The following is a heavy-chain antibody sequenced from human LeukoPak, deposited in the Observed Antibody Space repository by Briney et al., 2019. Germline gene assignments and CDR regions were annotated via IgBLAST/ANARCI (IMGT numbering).Heavy chain of an antibody. CDR1: GGSISSSSYY. D-gene: IGHD6-19*01. CDR2: IYYSGST. V-gene: IGHV4-39*01. Sequence: SETLSLTCTVSGGSISSSSYYWGWIRQPPRKGLEWIGSIYYSGSTYYNPSLKSRVTISVDTSKNQFSLKLSSVTAADTAVYYCARHLESLAVAVIWFDPWGQGTLVTVSS. CDR3: ARHLESLAVAVIWFDP. J-gene: IGHJ5*02.